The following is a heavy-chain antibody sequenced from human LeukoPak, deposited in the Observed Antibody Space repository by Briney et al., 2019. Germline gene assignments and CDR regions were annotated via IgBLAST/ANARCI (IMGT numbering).Heavy chain of an antibody. J-gene: IGHJ4*02. CDR1: GYTFSGLN. CDR2: INPQSGAT. CDR3: ARGGDDSGLYFAY. V-gene: IGHV1-2*02. Sequence: GASVKVSCKASGYTFSGLNIHWVRQAPGQGLEWMAWINPQSGATNYAQKFQGRVTMTRDMSNYTVYMEVTSLRSDDTAVYYCARGGDDSGLYFAYWGQGTLVTVSS. D-gene: IGHD3-22*01.